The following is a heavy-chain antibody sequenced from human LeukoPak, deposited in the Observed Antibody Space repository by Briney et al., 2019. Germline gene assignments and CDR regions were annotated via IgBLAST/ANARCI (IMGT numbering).Heavy chain of an antibody. CDR3: ARAGYSSGWTLSPPDAFDI. V-gene: IGHV4-34*01. CDR2: INHSGST. Sequence: SETLSLTCAVFGGSFSGYYWSWIRQPPGKGLEWIGRINHSGSTNYNPSLKSRVTISVDTSKNQFSLKLSSVTAADTAVYYCARAGYSSGWTLSPPDAFDIWGQGTMVTVSS. D-gene: IGHD6-19*01. J-gene: IGHJ3*02. CDR1: GGSFSGYY.